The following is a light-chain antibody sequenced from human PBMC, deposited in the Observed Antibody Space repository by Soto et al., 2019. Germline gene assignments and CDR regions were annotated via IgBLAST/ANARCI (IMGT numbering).Light chain of an antibody. J-gene: IGLJ1*01. Sequence: QSALTQPPSASGSPGQSVTISCTGTSSDVGGYNYVSWYQQHPGKAPQLMIYEVSKRPSGVPDRFSGSKSGNTASLTVSGLQAEDEADYYCSSYAGSNNPDVFGTGTKLTVL. CDR1: SSDVGGYNY. CDR2: EVS. CDR3: SSYAGSNNPDV. V-gene: IGLV2-8*01.